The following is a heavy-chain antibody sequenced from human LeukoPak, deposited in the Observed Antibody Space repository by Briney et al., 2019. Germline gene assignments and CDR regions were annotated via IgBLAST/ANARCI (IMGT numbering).Heavy chain of an antibody. J-gene: IGHJ4*02. CDR1: GGTFSSYA. D-gene: IGHD3-22*01. CDR3: ARSYYYDSSGSITDNDY. CDR2: IIPIFGTA. V-gene: IGHV1-69*06. Sequence: ASVKVSCKASGGTFSSYAISWVRQAPGQGLEWMGGIIPIFGTANYAQKFQGRVTITADKSTSTAYMELSSLRSEDTAVYYCARSYYYDSSGSITDNDYWGQGTPVTVSS.